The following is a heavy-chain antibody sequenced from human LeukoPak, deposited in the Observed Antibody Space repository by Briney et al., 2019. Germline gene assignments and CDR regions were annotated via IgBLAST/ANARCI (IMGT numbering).Heavy chain of an antibody. CDR3: ARENSFSGWYYFDY. CDR1: GFTFSSYW. J-gene: IGHJ4*02. CDR2: INSDGSST. Sequence: GGSLRLSCAASGFTFSSYWMHWVRQAPGKGLVWVSRINSDGSSTSYADSVKDRFTISRDNAKNTLYLQMNSLRAEDTAVYYCARENSFSGWYYFDYWGQGTLVTVSS. D-gene: IGHD6-19*01. V-gene: IGHV3-74*01.